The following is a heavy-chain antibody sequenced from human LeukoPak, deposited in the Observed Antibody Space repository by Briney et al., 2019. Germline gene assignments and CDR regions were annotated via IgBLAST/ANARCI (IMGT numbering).Heavy chain of an antibody. CDR1: GFTFSSYA. CDR2: ISGSGGST. Sequence: QPGGSLRLSCAASGFTFSSYAMSWVRQAPGKGLERVSAISGSGGSTYYADSVKGRFTISRDNSKNTLYLQMNSLRAEDTAVYYCVKFIPLYNWFDPWGQGTLVTVSS. CDR3: VKFIPLYNWFDP. J-gene: IGHJ5*02. D-gene: IGHD3-16*02. V-gene: IGHV3-23*01.